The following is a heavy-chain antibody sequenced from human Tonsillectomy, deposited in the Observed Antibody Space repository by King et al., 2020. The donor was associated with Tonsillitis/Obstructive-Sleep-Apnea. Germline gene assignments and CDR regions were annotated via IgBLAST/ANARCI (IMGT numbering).Heavy chain of an antibody. CDR1: GGSFSGYY. V-gene: IGHV4-34*01. J-gene: IGHJ6*03. CDR3: ARRYCMSFSCHHFYMDV. D-gene: IGHD2-2*01. CDR2: FNHSGST. Sequence: VQLQQWGAGLLKPSETLSLTCAVYGGSFSGYYWSWIRQPPGKGLEWIGEFNHSGSTNYNPSLKGRVTISVDTSKNQFSLKLSSVTAADTAVYYCARRYCMSFSCHHFYMDVWGKGTTVTVSS.